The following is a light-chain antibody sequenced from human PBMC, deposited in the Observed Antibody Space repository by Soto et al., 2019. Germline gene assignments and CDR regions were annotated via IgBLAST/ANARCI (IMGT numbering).Light chain of an antibody. V-gene: IGKV3-11*01. CDR2: DAS. J-gene: IGKJ4*01. CDR1: QSVRSS. Sequence: EIVLTQSPATLSLSPGERATLSCRASQSVRSSLAWYQQKPGQAPRLLIYDASTRAIGIPARFSGGGSGTDFTLTISRLEPEDFAVYYCQQRGTWPPLTFGGGTKVEI. CDR3: QQRGTWPPLT.